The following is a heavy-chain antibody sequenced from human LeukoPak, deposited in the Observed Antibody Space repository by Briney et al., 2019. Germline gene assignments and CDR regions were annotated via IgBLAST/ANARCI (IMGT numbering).Heavy chain of an antibody. Sequence: GGSLRLSCAASGFTFSNYEMTWVRQAPGKGLEWVSYISSSGSTMYYADSVKGRLTISRDNAKNSLYLQMNSLRSDDTAVYYCAREAVGGSYSRGFDYWGQGTLVTVSS. CDR2: ISSSGSTM. J-gene: IGHJ4*02. CDR3: AREAVGGSYSRGFDY. V-gene: IGHV3-48*03. CDR1: GFTFSNYE. D-gene: IGHD1-26*01.